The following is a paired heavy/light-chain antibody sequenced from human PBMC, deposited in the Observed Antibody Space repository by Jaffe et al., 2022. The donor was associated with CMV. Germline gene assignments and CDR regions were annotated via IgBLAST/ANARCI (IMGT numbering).Heavy chain of an antibody. V-gene: IGHV4-4*02. Sequence: QVQLQESGPGLVKPSGTLSLTCAVSGGSIGSGSWWSWVRQPPGKGLEWIGDIYHRGITNYNPSLRSRLTMSVDKSKNQFSLKLNSVTAADTAFYYCARLYGSTDFNKKHFDYWGHGTLVTVSS. CDR2: IYHRGIT. CDR1: GGSIGSGSW. D-gene: IGHD3-10*01. CDR3: ARLYGSTDFNKKHFDY. J-gene: IGHJ4*01.
Light chain of an antibody. Sequence: QSVLTQPPSVSGAPGQRVTFSCTGNSANIGAGYDVHWYQQLPGTAPKLLIYGDINRPSGVPDRFSGSKSGTSASLAITGLQAEDEADYYCQSYDSSLSGWVFGGGTKLTVL. CDR3: QSYDSSLSGWV. CDR2: GDI. V-gene: IGLV1-40*01. CDR1: SANIGAGYD. J-gene: IGLJ3*02.